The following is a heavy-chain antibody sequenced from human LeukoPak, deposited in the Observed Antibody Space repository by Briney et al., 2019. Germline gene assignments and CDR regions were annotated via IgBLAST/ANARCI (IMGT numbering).Heavy chain of an antibody. D-gene: IGHD6-6*01. CDR2: IWYDGSNK. CDR1: GFTFSSYG. CDR3: ATPSPGDAFDI. Sequence: GGSLRLSCAASGFTFSSYGMHWVRQAPGKGLEWVAVIWYDGSNKYYADSVKGRFTISRDNSKNTLYLQMNSLRAEDTAVYYCATPSPGDAFDIWGQGTMVTVSS. V-gene: IGHV3-33*08. J-gene: IGHJ3*02.